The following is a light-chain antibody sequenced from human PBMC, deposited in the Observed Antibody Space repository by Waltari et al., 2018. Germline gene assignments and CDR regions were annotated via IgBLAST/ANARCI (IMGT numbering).Light chain of an antibody. Sequence: QSALTQPASVSGSPGQSITIPCLGVSNDVGSHRLVSWYQHHPDNAPKLLMYDDIKRPSGVSARFSGSRSGNTASLTISGLQAEDEADYFCSSYAGDRTWVFGGGTKLSVL. CDR3: SSYAGDRTWV. J-gene: IGLJ3*02. CDR2: DDI. CDR1: SNDVGSHRL. V-gene: IGLV2-23*01.